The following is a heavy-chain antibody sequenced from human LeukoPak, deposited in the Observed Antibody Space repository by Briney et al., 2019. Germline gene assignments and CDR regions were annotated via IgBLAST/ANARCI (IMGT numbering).Heavy chain of an antibody. J-gene: IGHJ5*02. CDR2: ISYDGSNK. D-gene: IGHD4-17*01. Sequence: GGSLRLSCAASGFTLSSYGMHWVRQAPGKGLEWVAVISYDGSNKYYADSVKGRFTISRDNSKNTLYLQMNSLRAEDTAVYYCAKDRPTTVTSWGQGTLVTVSS. CDR3: AKDRPTTVTS. CDR1: GFTLSSYG. V-gene: IGHV3-30*18.